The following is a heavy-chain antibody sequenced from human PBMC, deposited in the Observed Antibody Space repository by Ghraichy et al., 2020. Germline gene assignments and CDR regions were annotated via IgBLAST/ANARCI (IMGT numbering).Heavy chain of an antibody. J-gene: IGHJ1*01. CDR2: IRRDGIEK. D-gene: IGHD4-17*01. Sequence: LSLTCVTSGFNFSTSWMSWLRQTPGKGLEWVANIRRDGIEKNYGDSVKGRFAISRGNAKNSLFLEMDSLRVEDTAVYYCATEYGDYVDREYFQEWGQGTLVTVSS. CDR1: GFNFSTSW. V-gene: IGHV3-7*04. CDR3: ATEYGDYVDREYFQE.